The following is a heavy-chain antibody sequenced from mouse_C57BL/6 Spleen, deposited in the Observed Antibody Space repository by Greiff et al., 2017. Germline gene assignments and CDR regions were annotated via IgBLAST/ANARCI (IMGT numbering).Heavy chain of an antibody. CDR3: AREDYDSSWFAY. CDR1: GYTFTSYG. D-gene: IGHD2-4*01. Sequence: QVQLKQSGAELARPGASVKLSCKASGYTFTSYGISWVKQRTGQGLEWIGEIYPRSGNTYYNEKFKGKATLTADKSSSTAYMELRSLTSEDSAVYFCAREDYDSSWFAYWGQGTLVTVSA. CDR2: IYPRSGNT. V-gene: IGHV1-81*01. J-gene: IGHJ3*01.